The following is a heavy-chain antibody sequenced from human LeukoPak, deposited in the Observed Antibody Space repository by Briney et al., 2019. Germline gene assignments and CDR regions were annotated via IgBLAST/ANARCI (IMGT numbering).Heavy chain of an antibody. V-gene: IGHV3-23*01. Sequence: PGGSLRLSCAASGFTFSSYAMSWVRQAPGKGLEWVSAISGSGGSTYYADSVKGRFTISRDNSKNTLYLQMNSLRAEDTAAYYCAKPKGYCSSTSCYDHDAFDIWGQGTMVTVSS. CDR2: ISGSGGST. CDR1: GFTFSSYA. CDR3: AKPKGYCSSTSCYDHDAFDI. D-gene: IGHD2-2*01. J-gene: IGHJ3*02.